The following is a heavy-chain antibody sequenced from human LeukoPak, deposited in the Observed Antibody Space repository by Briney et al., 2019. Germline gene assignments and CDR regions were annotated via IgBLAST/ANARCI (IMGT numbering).Heavy chain of an antibody. CDR3: AKVNCSSTSCPGSWFDP. CDR1: GFTFSSYA. CDR2: ISGSGGST. V-gene: IGHV3-23*01. J-gene: IGHJ5*02. Sequence: PGGSLRLSCAASGFTFSSYAMSWVRQAPGKGLEWVSAISGSGGSTYYADSVKGRFTISRDNSKNTLYLQMNSLRAEDTAVYYCAKVNCSSTSCPGSWFDPWGQGTLVTVSS. D-gene: IGHD2-2*01.